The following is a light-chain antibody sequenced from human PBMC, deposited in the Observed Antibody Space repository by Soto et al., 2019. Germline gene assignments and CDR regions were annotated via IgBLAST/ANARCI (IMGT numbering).Light chain of an antibody. CDR2: DAS. V-gene: IGKV3-20*01. CDR1: QSINTY. Sequence: ENVLTQSPATLSLSPGEGATLSCRASQSINTYLAWYQQKPGQAPRLLIYDASKRATGIPARFSGSGSGTNFTLTISSLEPEDFAVYYCQQYGSSPTFGQGTKVDI. CDR3: QQYGSSPT. J-gene: IGKJ1*01.